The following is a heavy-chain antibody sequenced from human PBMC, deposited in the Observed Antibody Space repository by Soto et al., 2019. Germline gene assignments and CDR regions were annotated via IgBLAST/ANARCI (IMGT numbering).Heavy chain of an antibody. Sequence: GGSLRLSCAASGFTFSSYAMSWVRQAPGKGLEWVSAISGSGGSTYYADSVKGRFTISRDNSKNTLYLQMNSLRAEDTAVYYCASRIVGAVSGRFDPWGRGTLVTVSS. CDR3: ASRIVGAVSGRFDP. D-gene: IGHD1-26*01. CDR2: ISGSGGST. J-gene: IGHJ5*02. CDR1: GFTFSSYA. V-gene: IGHV3-23*01.